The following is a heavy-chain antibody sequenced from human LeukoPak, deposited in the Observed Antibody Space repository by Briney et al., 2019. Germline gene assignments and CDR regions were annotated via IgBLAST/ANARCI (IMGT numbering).Heavy chain of an antibody. Sequence: ASVKVSCKASGYTFTSYGISWVRQAPGQGLEWMGWISAYNGNTNYAQKLQGRVTMTTDTSTSTAYMELSSLRSEDTAVYYCARERYSGYDFGYYFDYWGQGTLVTVSS. CDR2: ISAYNGNT. D-gene: IGHD5-12*01. CDR3: ARERYSGYDFGYYFDY. CDR1: GYTFTSYG. V-gene: IGHV1-18*01. J-gene: IGHJ4*02.